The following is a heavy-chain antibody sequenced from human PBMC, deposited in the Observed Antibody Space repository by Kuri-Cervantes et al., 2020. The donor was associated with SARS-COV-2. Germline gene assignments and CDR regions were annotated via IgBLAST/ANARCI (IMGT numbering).Heavy chain of an antibody. V-gene: IGHV3-30*18. J-gene: IGHJ4*02. CDR1: GFNFSRTD. Sequence: LSLTCAASGFNFSRTDMHWVRRAPGKGLEWVVLISHDGKNKKCIASGKGRFTISRDNSQNTLYLHMKSLRSEDTAMYYCAKDRVGVQDFWGQGTLVTVSS. CDR3: AKDRVGVQDF. CDR2: ISHDGKNK. D-gene: IGHD2-21*01.